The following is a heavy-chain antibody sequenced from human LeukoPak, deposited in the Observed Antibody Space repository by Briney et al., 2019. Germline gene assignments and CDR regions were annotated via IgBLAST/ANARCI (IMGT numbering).Heavy chain of an antibody. V-gene: IGHV3-53*01. Sequence: PGGSLRLSCAASGFTVSSNYMSWVRQAPGKGLEWVSVIYSGGSTYYADSVKGRFTISRDNSKNTLYLQMNSLRAEDTAVYYCARALTVAGYNWFDPWGQGTLVTVSS. CDR2: IYSGGST. J-gene: IGHJ5*02. D-gene: IGHD6-19*01. CDR1: GFTVSSNY. CDR3: ARALTVAGYNWFDP.